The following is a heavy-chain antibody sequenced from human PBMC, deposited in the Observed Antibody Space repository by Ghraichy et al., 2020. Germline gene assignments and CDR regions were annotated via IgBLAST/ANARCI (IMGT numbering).Heavy chain of an antibody. J-gene: IGHJ6*02. CDR3: ARGRAAAGTGGLGVHYGMDV. D-gene: IGHD6-13*01. CDR1: GGSFSGYY. CDR2: INHSGST. V-gene: IGHV4-34*01. Sequence: SETLSLTCAVYGGSFSGYYWSWIRQPPGKGLEWIGEINHSGSTNYNPSLKSRVTISVDTSKNQFSLKLSSVTAADTAVYYCARGRAAAGTGGLGVHYGMDVWGQGTTVTVSS.